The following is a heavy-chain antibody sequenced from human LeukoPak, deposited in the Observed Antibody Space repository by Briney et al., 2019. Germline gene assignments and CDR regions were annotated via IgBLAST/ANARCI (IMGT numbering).Heavy chain of an antibody. CDR1: GGTFSSYA. J-gene: IGHJ5*02. CDR3: ARDRHCSSTSCSYNWFDP. CDR2: IIPIFGTA. Sequence: SVKVSCKASGGTFSSYAISWVRQAPGQGLEWMGGIIPIFGTANYAQKFQGRVTITADKSTSTAYMELSSLRSEDTAVYYCARDRHCSSTSCSYNWFDPWGQGTLVTVSS. V-gene: IGHV1-69*06. D-gene: IGHD2-2*01.